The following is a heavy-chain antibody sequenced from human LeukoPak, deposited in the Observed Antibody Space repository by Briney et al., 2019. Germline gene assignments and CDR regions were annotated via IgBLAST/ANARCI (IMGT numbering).Heavy chain of an antibody. CDR2: IYYSGST. V-gene: IGHV4-39*01. J-gene: IGHJ4*02. CDR1: GGSISSSSYY. D-gene: IGHD6-19*01. CDR3: AIRTIAVAGHFDY. Sequence: SETLSLTCTVSGGSISSSSYYWGWIRQPPGKGLEWIGSIYYSGSTYYNPSLKSRVTISVDTSKNQFSLKLSSVTAADTAVYYCAIRTIAVAGHFDYWGQGTLVTVSS.